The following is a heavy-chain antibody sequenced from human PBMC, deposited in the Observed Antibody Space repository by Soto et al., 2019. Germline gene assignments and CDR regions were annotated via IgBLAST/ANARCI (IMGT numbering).Heavy chain of an antibody. J-gene: IGHJ4*02. CDR3: VRTSHYGSGTWNFDS. Sequence: EVQLVESGGGLVQPGGSLRLSCAASGFTLSDHYMDWVRQAPGKGLEWVARIRDKAHSFTKEFAASVKGRFTVSSDDSTNSLFLQMNSPKPEDTAVYYCVRTSHYGSGTWNFDSWGQGTLVTVSS. D-gene: IGHD3-10*01. CDR2: IRDKAHSFTK. V-gene: IGHV3-72*01. CDR1: GFTLSDHY.